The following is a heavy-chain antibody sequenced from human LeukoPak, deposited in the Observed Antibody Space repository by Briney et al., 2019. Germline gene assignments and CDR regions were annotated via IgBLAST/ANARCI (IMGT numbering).Heavy chain of an antibody. V-gene: IGHV1-69*06. J-gene: IGHJ3*02. CDR1: GGTFSSYA. CDR2: IIPIFGTA. D-gene: IGHD4-17*01. Sequence: GASVKVSCKASGGTFSSYAISWVRQAPGQGLEWMGGIIPIFGTANYAQKFQGRVTITADKSTSTAYMELSSLRSEDTAVYYCARESGDYVPWRGAFDIRGQGTMVTVSS. CDR3: ARESGDYVPWRGAFDI.